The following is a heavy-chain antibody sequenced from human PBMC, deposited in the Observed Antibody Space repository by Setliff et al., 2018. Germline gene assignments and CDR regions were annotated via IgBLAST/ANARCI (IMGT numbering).Heavy chain of an antibody. CDR3: ARVPRFTDTRNAFDI. CDR1: GGSISSGGYY. CDR2: IYYSGST. V-gene: IGHV4-31*03. Sequence: PSETLSLTCTVSGGSISSGGYYWSWIRQHPGKGLEWIGYIYYSGSTYYNPSLKSRVTISVDTSKNQFSLKLNSVTAADTAVCYCARVPRFTDTRNAFDIWGQGTMVTVSS. J-gene: IGHJ3*02. D-gene: IGHD5-18*01.